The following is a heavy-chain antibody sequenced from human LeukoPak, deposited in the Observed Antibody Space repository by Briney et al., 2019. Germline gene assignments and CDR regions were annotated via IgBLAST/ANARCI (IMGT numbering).Heavy chain of an antibody. CDR2: ISSSSSTI. V-gene: IGHV3-48*01. Sequence: PGGSLRLSCAASGFTFSSYSMNWVRQAPGKGLEWVSYISSSSSTIYYADSVKGRFTISRDNARNSLYLQMNSLRAEDTAVYYCARDRVDNWNYYYYYMDVWGKGTTVTVSS. D-gene: IGHD1-20*01. CDR1: GFTFSSYS. CDR3: ARDRVDNWNYYYYYMDV. J-gene: IGHJ6*03.